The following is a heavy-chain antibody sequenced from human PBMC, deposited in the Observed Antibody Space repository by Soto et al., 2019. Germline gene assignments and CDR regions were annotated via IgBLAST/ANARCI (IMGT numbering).Heavy chain of an antibody. Sequence: GGSLRLSCAASGFTFSSYAMSWVRQAPGKGLEWVSAISGSGGSTYYADSVKGRFTISRDNSKNTLYLQMNSLRAEDTAVYYCAKDSGPGSYYIYYFDYWGQGTLVTVSS. V-gene: IGHV3-23*01. CDR1: GFTFSSYA. J-gene: IGHJ4*02. D-gene: IGHD3-10*01. CDR3: AKDSGPGSYYIYYFDY. CDR2: ISGSGGST.